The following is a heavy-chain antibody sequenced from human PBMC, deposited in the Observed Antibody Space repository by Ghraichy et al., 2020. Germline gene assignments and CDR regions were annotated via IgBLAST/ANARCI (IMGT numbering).Heavy chain of an antibody. CDR2: ISGSGGST. D-gene: IGHD3-22*01. J-gene: IGHJ4*02. Sequence: GESLNISCAASGFSFSNYAMSWVRQAPGKGLEWVSTISGSGGSTFYADSVMGRFTVSRDNSKSTLFLEMSVLIAEDTALYYCAKDPHTYYFDSTGYHSRSIFDFWGQGTLVSVS. CDR1: GFSFSNYA. V-gene: IGHV3-23*01. CDR3: AKDPHTYYFDSTGYHSRSIFDF.